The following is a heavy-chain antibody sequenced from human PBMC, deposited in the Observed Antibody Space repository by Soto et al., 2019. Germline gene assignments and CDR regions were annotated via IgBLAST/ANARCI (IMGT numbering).Heavy chain of an antibody. Sequence: SETLSLTCTVSGGSISNHYWSWIRQPPGKGLEWIGYIYYTGSTNYNPSLKSRLTISVDTSKKQFSLNLNSVTAADTAVYYCAREARYLGYCSGGSCYSRYVQHWGQGTLVTVS. J-gene: IGHJ1*01. V-gene: IGHV4-59*11. CDR2: IYYTGST. CDR3: AREARYLGYCSGGSCYSRYVQH. CDR1: GGSISNHY. D-gene: IGHD2-15*01.